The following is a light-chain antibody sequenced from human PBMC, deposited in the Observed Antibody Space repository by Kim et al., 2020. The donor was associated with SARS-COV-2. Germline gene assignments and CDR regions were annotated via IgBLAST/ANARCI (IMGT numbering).Light chain of an antibody. CDR3: QQYGSSPGT. Sequence: VSPGESATLSCRAGQIVSSYLAWYHQKPGQAPRLLIYGASSRAPGIPDRFSGSGSGTDFTLTISRLEPEDFAVYYCQQYGSSPGTFGPGTKVDIK. V-gene: IGKV3-20*01. CDR1: QIVSSY. J-gene: IGKJ3*01. CDR2: GAS.